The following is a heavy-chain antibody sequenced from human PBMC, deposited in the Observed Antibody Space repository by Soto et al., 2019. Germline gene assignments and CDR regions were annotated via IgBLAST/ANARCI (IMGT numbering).Heavy chain of an antibody. V-gene: IGHV3-23*01. CDR3: AKDSPNYDILTGYYGLDY. CDR1: GFTFGSYA. J-gene: IGHJ4*02. Sequence: GGALILSCAASGFTFGSYAMSWVRQAPGKGLEWVSAISGSGGSTYYADSVKGRFTISRDNSKNTLYLQMNSLRAEDTAVYYCAKDSPNYDILTGYYGLDYWGQGTLVTVSS. D-gene: IGHD3-9*01. CDR2: ISGSGGST.